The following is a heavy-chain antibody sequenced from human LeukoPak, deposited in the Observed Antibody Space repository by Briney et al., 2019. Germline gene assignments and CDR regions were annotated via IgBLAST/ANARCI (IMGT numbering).Heavy chain of an antibody. Sequence: PSETLSLTCAVSGGSISSGGYSWSWIRQPPGKGLEWIGYIYHSGSTYYNPSLKSRVTISVDRSKNQFSLKLSSVTAADTAVYYCARGDSYGMDVWGQGTTVTVSS. CDR2: IYHSGST. J-gene: IGHJ6*02. V-gene: IGHV4-30-2*01. CDR1: GGSISSGGYS. CDR3: ARGDSYGMDV.